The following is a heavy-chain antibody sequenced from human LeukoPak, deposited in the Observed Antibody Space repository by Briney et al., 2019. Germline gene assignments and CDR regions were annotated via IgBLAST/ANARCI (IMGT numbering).Heavy chain of an antibody. J-gene: IGHJ6*02. CDR3: VPTTVNGMDV. D-gene: IGHD4-17*01. Sequence: SVKVSCKASGYTFTGYYMHWVRQAPGQGLEWMGRIIPILGIANYAQKFQGRVTITADKSTSTAYMELSSLRSEDTAVYYCVPTTVNGMDVWGQGTTVTVSS. V-gene: IGHV1-69*02. CDR1: GYTFTGYY. CDR2: IIPILGIA.